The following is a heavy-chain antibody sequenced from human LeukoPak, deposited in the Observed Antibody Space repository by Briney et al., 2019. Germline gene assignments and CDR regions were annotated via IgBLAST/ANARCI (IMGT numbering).Heavy chain of an antibody. Sequence: SETLSLTCAVYGGSFSGYYWSWIRQPPGKGLEWIGEINHSGSTNYNPSLKSRVTISVDTSKNQFSLKLSSVTAADTAVYYCARARGYYYGSDLSVDPWGQGTLVTVSS. CDR3: ARARGYYYGSDLSVDP. CDR1: GGSFSGYY. V-gene: IGHV4-34*01. J-gene: IGHJ5*02. CDR2: INHSGST. D-gene: IGHD3-10*01.